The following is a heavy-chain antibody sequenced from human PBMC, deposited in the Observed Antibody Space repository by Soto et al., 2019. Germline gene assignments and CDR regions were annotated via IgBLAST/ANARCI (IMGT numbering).Heavy chain of an antibody. CDR2: IIPIFGTA. Sequence: ASVKVSCKASGGTFSSYAISWVRQAPGQGLEWMGGIIPIFGTANYAQKFQGRVTITADESTSTAYMELSSLRSEDTAVYYCARGNHRSTLGPVPPAILVHYYGMDVWGQGSTVTVSS. D-gene: IGHD2-2*01. CDR1: GGTFSSYA. CDR3: ARGNHRSTLGPVPPAILVHYYGMDV. J-gene: IGHJ6*02. V-gene: IGHV1-69*13.